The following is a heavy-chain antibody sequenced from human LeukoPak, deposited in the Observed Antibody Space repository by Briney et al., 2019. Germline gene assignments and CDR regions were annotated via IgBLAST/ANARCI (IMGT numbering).Heavy chain of an antibody. CDR3: ARGPYCGGDCFNWFDP. Sequence: SSVKVSCKASGGTFSSYAISWVRQAPGQGLAWMGGIIPIFGTANYAQKFQGRVTITADESTSTAYMELSSLRSEDTAVYYCARGPYCGGDCFNWFDPWGQGTLVTVSS. J-gene: IGHJ5*02. D-gene: IGHD2-21*02. V-gene: IGHV1-69*13. CDR1: GGTFSSYA. CDR2: IIPIFGTA.